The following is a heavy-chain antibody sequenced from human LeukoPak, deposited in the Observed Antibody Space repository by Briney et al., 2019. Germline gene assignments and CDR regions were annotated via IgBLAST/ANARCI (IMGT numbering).Heavy chain of an antibody. V-gene: IGHV1-46*01. J-gene: IGHJ3*02. CDR1: GYTFTSYY. Sequence: ASVKVSCKASGYTFTSYYMHWVRQAPGQGLEWVAIINPNPSGGSTSYAQKVQGRVTMTTDTSTSTAYMELRSLRSDDTAVYYCARGLQENLAWLTAFSAFDIWGQGTMVTVSS. CDR2: INPNPSGGST. D-gene: IGHD6-19*01. CDR3: ARGLQENLAWLTAFSAFDI.